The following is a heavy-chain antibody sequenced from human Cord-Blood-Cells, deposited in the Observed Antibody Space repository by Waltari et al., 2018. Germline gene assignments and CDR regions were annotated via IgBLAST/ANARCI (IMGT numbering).Heavy chain of an antibody. CDR2: INHSGST. Sequence: QVQLQQWGAGLLKPSETLSLTCAVYGGSFRGYYWSWIRQPPGKGLEWIGEINHSGSTNYNPSLKSRVTISVDTSKNQFSLKLSSVTAADTAVYYCARGDCSSTSCYYFDYWGQGTLVTVSS. CDR3: ARGDCSSTSCYYFDY. V-gene: IGHV4-34*01. J-gene: IGHJ4*02. D-gene: IGHD2-2*01. CDR1: GGSFRGYY.